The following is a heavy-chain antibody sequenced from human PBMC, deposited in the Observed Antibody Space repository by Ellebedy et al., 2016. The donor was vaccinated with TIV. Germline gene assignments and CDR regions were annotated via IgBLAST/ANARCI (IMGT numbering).Heavy chain of an antibody. D-gene: IGHD3-10*01. CDR3: ARGDGDELGYYFDY. J-gene: IGHJ4*02. CDR2: ISSSSSTI. Sequence: GESLKISXAASGFTFSSYSMNWVRQAPGKGLEWVSYISSSSSTIYYADSVKGRFTISRDNAKNSLYLQMNSLRAEDTAVYYCARGDGDELGYYFDYWGQGTLVTVSS. CDR1: GFTFSSYS. V-gene: IGHV3-48*04.